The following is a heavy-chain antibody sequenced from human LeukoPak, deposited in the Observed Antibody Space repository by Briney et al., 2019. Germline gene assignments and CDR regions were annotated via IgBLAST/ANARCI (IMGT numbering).Heavy chain of an antibody. CDR2: IYRSGST. CDR3: ARLSNTRICGSGCWVDY. J-gene: IGHJ4*02. Sequence: PGGSLRLSCAPSGFIVSANYMSWVRQAPGKGLEWVSLIYRSGSTDYADPVKGRFTISRDNSRNTLYLQMNNLRAEHTAVYYLARLSNTRICGSGCWVDYWGQGTLVTVSS. CDR1: GFIVSANY. D-gene: IGHD1-26*01. V-gene: IGHV3-53*01.